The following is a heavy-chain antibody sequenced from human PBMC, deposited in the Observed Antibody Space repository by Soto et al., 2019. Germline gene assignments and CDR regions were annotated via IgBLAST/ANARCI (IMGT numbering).Heavy chain of an antibody. CDR3: ARFIRDPVVAAINWFDP. CDR1: SGSISSSNW. Sequence: SETLSLTCAVSSGSISSSNWWSWVRQPPGKGLEWIGEIYHSGSTNYNPSLKSRVTISVDKSKNQFSLKLSSVTAADTAVYYCARFIRDPVVAAINWFDPWGQGTLVTVSS. D-gene: IGHD2-15*01. J-gene: IGHJ5*02. V-gene: IGHV4-4*02. CDR2: IYHSGST.